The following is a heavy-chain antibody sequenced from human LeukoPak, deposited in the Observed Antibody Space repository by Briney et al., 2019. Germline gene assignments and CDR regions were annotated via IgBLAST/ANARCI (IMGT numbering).Heavy chain of an antibody. J-gene: IGHJ3*02. CDR1: GGTFSSYA. Sequence: ASVTVSFKASGGTFSSYAISWVRQAPGQGLEWMGGIIPIFGTANYAQKFQGRVTITADESTSTAYMELSSLRSEDTAVYYCARSTPRYCSGGSCEPSDAFDIWGQGTMVTVSS. CDR3: ARSTPRYCSGGSCEPSDAFDI. D-gene: IGHD2-15*01. V-gene: IGHV1-69*13. CDR2: IIPIFGTA.